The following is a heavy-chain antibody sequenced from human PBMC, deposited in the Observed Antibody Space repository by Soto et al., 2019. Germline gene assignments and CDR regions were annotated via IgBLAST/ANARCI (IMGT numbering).Heavy chain of an antibody. J-gene: IGHJ6*02. CDR2: MNPNSGNT. CDR3: ARDGRYYDSSGAYYYYGMDV. Sequence: ASVKVSCKASGYTFTSYDINWVRQATGQGLEWMGWMNPNSGNTGYAQKFQGRVTMTRNTSISTAYMELNSLRAEDTAVYYCARDGRYYDSSGAYYYYGMDVWGQGTTVTVSS. V-gene: IGHV1-8*01. D-gene: IGHD3-22*01. CDR1: GYTFTSYD.